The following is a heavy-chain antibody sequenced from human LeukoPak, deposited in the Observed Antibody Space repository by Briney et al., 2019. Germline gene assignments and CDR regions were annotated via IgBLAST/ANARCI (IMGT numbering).Heavy chain of an antibody. CDR3: AKGGRSYYFYYMDV. D-gene: IGHD2-15*01. CDR1: GFTFSSYA. CDR2: ISGSGGST. Sequence: PGGPLRLSCAASGFTFSSYAMSWVRQAPGKGLEWVSGISGSGGSTYYADSVKGRFTISRDNSKNTLYLQMNSLRAEDTAVYYCAKGGRSYYFYYMDVWGKGTTVTVSS. J-gene: IGHJ6*03. V-gene: IGHV3-23*01.